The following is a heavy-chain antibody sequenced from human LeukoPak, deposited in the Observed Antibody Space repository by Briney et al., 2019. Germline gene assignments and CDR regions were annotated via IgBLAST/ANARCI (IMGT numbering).Heavy chain of an antibody. CDR1: GGSISSYY. CDR2: IYYSGST. J-gene: IGHJ6*03. Sequence: SETLSLTCTVSGGSISSYYWSWIRQPPGKGLEWIGYIYYSGSTNYNPSLKSRVTISVDTSKNQFSLKLSSVTAADTAVYYCARVSSSVPVATNYYYYMDVWGKGTTVTVSS. D-gene: IGHD2-2*01. CDR3: ARVSSSVPVATNYYYYMDV. V-gene: IGHV4-59*01.